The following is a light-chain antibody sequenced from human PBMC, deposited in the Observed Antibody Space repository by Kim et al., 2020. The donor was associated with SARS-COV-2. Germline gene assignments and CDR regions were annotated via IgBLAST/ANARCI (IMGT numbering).Light chain of an antibody. J-gene: IGLJ2*01. CDR2: QDT. Sequence: MSLGQTASITCSGDKLGDKYVCWYQQKPGQSPVRVIYQDTKRPSGIPERFSGSSSGNTATLTISGTQAMDEADYYCQAWDSGTVVFGGGTQLTVL. CDR1: KLGDKY. CDR3: QAWDSGTVV. V-gene: IGLV3-1*01.